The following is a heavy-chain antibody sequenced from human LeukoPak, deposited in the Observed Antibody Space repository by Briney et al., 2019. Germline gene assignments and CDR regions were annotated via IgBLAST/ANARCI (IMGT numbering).Heavy chain of an antibody. CDR2: INTNTGNP. V-gene: IGHV7-4-1*02. J-gene: IGHJ5*02. CDR3: ARRPHYDFWSGYYRPRDDWFDP. D-gene: IGHD3-3*01. CDR1: GYTFTSYA. Sequence: ASVKVSCKASGYTFTSYAMNWVRQAPGQGLEWMGWINTNTGNPTYAQGFTGRFVFSLDTSVSTAYLQISSLKAEDTAVYYCARRPHYDFWSGYYRPRDDWFDPWGQGTLVTVSS.